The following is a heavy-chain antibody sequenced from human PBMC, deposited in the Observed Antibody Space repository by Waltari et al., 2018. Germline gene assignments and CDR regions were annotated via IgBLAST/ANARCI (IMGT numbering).Heavy chain of an antibody. CDR3: ARDFRAPHGYFDY. J-gene: IGHJ4*02. V-gene: IGHV3-33*01. CDR1: GFTFSQYA. Sequence: QVQLVESGGGVVQPGTSLRLSCATSGFTFSQYAMHWVRQAPGKGLYWVAGIWYDGSNKNYADSVKGRFSISRDNSKNTLYLQVNSLRAEDTGVYYCARDFRAPHGYFDYWGQGSLVTVSS. D-gene: IGHD3-10*01. CDR2: IWYDGSNK.